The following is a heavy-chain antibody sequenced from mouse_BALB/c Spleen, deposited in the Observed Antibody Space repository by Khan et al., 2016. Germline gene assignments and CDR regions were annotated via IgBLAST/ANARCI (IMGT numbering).Heavy chain of an antibody. J-gene: IGHJ4*01. D-gene: IGHD1-1*01. CDR3: AKRYYGSYAMDY. CDR2: IWRGGST. V-gene: IGHV2-5*01. Sequence: QVQLKQSGPGLVQPSQSLSITCTVSGFSLNSYGVHWVRQYPGKGLEWLGVIWRGGSTDYNAAFMSRLSITKDNSQSQVFFNMNSLQADDTAIYXCAKRYYGSYAMDYWGQGTSVTVSS. CDR1: GFSLNSYG.